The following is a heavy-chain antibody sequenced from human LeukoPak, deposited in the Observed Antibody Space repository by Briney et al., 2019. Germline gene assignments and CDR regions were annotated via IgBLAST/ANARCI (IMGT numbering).Heavy chain of an antibody. CDR2: LYHSGNI. CDR1: GDSINSGGYS. Sequence: SETLSLTCAVSGDSINSGGYSWNWIRQAPGKGLEWIGRLYHSGNIYNNPSLNSRVTISVDRSKNQLSLSLSSATAVDTAVYFCAIDRIDAFDFWGQGTMVTVSS. J-gene: IGHJ3*01. CDR3: AIDRIDAFDF. V-gene: IGHV4-30-2*01.